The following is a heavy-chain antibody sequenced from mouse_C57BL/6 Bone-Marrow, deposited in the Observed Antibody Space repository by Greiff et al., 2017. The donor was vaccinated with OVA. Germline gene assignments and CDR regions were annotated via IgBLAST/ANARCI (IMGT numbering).Heavy chain of an antibody. J-gene: IGHJ3*01. CDR3: ARGDDYEVAY. CDR2: ISYDGSN. D-gene: IGHD2-4*01. Sequence: EVQLQESGPGLVKPSQSLSLTCSVTGYSITSGYYWNWIRQFPGNKLEWMGYISYDGSNNYNPSLKNRISITRDTSKNQFFLKLNSVTTEDTATYYCARGDDYEVAYWGQGTLVTVSA. CDR1: GYSITSGYY. V-gene: IGHV3-6*01.